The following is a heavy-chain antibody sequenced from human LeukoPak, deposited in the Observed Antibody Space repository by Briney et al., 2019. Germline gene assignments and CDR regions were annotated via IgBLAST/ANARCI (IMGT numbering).Heavy chain of an antibody. Sequence: GGSLRLSCAASGFTFSSYSMNWVRQAPGKGLEWVSYISSSSTIYYADSVKGRFTISRDNAKNSLYLQMNSLRAEDTAVYYCAREGYSSSWYWTDYWGQGTLVTVSS. CDR3: AREGYSSSWYWTDY. V-gene: IGHV3-48*01. CDR2: ISSSSTI. CDR1: GFTFSSYS. J-gene: IGHJ4*02. D-gene: IGHD6-13*01.